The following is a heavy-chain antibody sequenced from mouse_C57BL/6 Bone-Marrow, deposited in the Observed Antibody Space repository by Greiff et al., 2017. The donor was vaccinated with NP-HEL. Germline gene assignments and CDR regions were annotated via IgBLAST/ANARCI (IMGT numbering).Heavy chain of an antibody. Sequence: VQLHQSGAELVKPGASVKMSCKASGYTFTTYPIEWMKQNHGKSLEWIGNFHPYNDDTKYNEKFKGKATLTVEKSSSTVYLELSRLTSDDSAVYYCARGAHYYYGSSYNYAMDYWGQGTSVTVSS. CDR3: ARGAHYYYGSSYNYAMDY. D-gene: IGHD1-1*01. J-gene: IGHJ4*01. V-gene: IGHV1-47*01. CDR1: GYTFTTYP. CDR2: FHPYNDDT.